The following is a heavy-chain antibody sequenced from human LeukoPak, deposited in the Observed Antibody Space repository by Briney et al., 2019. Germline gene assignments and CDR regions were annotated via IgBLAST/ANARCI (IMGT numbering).Heavy chain of an antibody. D-gene: IGHD3-22*01. V-gene: IGHV4-61*08. J-gene: IGHJ4*02. Sequence: SETLSLTCSVSGASVSSADHYWSWIRQPPGKGLEWIGYIYCSGSTNYNPSPKTPVTIAVDTSKNQCSLKLSSVTAADTAVYYCARNDSSGYYRPLDYWGQGTLVTVYS. CDR1: GASVSSADHY. CDR2: IYCSGST. CDR3: ARNDSSGYYRPLDY.